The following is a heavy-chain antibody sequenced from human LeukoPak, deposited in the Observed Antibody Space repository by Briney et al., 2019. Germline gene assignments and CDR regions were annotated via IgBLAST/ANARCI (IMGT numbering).Heavy chain of an antibody. V-gene: IGHV1-3*01. CDR1: GYIFTDYA. J-gene: IGHJ4*02. CDR2: INAGNGRT. D-gene: IGHD4-17*01. CDR3: ARARWTSTVTTYYLDF. Sequence: ASVKVSCKASGYIFTDYAIQWVRQAPGQGLEWMGWINAGNGRTKYSQKFQGRVTITRDTSASTAYMELSGLRSDDTAVYYCARARWTSTVTTYYLDFWGQGTLVTVSS.